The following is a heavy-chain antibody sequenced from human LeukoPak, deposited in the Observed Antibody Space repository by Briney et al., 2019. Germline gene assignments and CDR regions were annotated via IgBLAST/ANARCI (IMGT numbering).Heavy chain of an antibody. Sequence: ASVKVSCKASGVTFSSYAISWVRQAPGQGLEWMGGIIPIFGTANYAQKFQGRVTITADKSTSTAYMELSSLRSEDTAVYYCAVLAAHYFPTVDYWGQGTLVTVSS. J-gene: IGHJ4*02. CDR3: AVLAAHYFPTVDY. V-gene: IGHV1-69*06. CDR1: GVTFSSYA. CDR2: IIPIFGTA. D-gene: IGHD6-6*01.